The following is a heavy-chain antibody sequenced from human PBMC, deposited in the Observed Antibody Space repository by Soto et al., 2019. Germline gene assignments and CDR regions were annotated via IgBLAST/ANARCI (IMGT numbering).Heavy chain of an antibody. D-gene: IGHD5-18*01. J-gene: IGHJ5*02. V-gene: IGHV3-23*01. CDR3: AKGGYKYGLDP. CDR1: GFTFSSFA. Sequence: EAQLLESGGGLVQPGGSLRLSCAASGFTFSSFAMSWVRQAPGKGPEWVSAISESGDNTFSADSVKGRFTISRDNTKNTLYLQMNSLRAEDTALYFCAKGGYKYGLDPWGQGTLVTVSS. CDR2: ISESGDNT.